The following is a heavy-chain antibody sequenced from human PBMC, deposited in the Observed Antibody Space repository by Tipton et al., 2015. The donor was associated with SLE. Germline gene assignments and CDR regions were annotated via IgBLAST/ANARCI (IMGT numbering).Heavy chain of an antibody. Sequence: TLSLTCTVSGGSISSGGYYWSWIRQHPGKGLEGIGYIYYSGRTYYNPSLKSRVAISVDTSKNQFSLKLSSVTAADTAVYYCAREYPIAAAGAEAFDIWGQGTMVTVSS. CDR3: AREYPIAAAGAEAFDI. CDR1: GGSISSGGYY. V-gene: IGHV4-31*03. CDR2: IYYSGRT. J-gene: IGHJ3*02. D-gene: IGHD6-13*01.